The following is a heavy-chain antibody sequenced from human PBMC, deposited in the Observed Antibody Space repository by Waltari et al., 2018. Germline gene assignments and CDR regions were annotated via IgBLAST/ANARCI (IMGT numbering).Heavy chain of an antibody. V-gene: IGHV3-74*01. J-gene: IGHJ4*02. CDR2: INSDGSST. Sequence: EVQLVESGGGLVQPGGSRRLSCVASGFIFSPYWMDWVRQAPGKGLVWVSRINSDGSSTTYADSVKGQFTISRDNAKNTLYLHMSSLRAEDTAVYYCVRENIAAAGLESWGQGTLVTVSS. D-gene: IGHD6-13*01. CDR1: GFIFSPYW. CDR3: VRENIAAAGLES.